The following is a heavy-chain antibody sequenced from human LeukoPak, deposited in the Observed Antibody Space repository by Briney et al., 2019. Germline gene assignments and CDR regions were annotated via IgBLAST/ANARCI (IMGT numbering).Heavy chain of an antibody. CDR2: IIPILGIA. CDR1: GGTFSSYA. D-gene: IGHD3-22*01. Sequence: SVKVSCKASGGTFSSYAISWVRQAPGQGLEWMGRIIPILGIANYAQKFQGRVTITADKSTSTAYMELSSLRSEDTAVYYCARDPLTPGWDSSGVLFDYWGQGTLVTVSS. J-gene: IGHJ4*02. V-gene: IGHV1-69*04. CDR3: ARDPLTPGWDSSGVLFDY.